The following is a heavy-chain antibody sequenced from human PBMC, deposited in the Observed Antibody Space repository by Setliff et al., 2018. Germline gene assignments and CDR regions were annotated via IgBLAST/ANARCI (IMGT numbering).Heavy chain of an antibody. CDR1: RGSIRDITYH. CDR3: ARHIRRGCSATSCQNWFDP. Sequence: PSETLSLTCTVSRGSIRDITYHWGWIRQPPGKGLEWIGSIYYSGNTYNNPSLKSRVTMSVDTSKNQFSLKLTSATAADTAVYYCARHIRRGCSATSCQNWFDPWGQGTLVTVSS. V-gene: IGHV4-39*01. J-gene: IGHJ5*02. CDR2: IYYSGNT. D-gene: IGHD2-15*01.